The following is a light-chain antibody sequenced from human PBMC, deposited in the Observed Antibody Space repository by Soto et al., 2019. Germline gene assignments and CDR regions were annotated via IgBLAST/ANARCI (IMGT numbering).Light chain of an antibody. CDR3: ISHAGTINFNQI. CDR1: SSDVGAYNY. CDR2: EVN. V-gene: IGLV2-8*01. J-gene: IGLJ1*01. Sequence: QSVLTQPPSASGSPGQSFTISCTGTSSDVGAYNYVSWYQHHPGKAPKLMVYEVNKRPSGVPDRFSGSKSGNTASLTVSGLQAEDEADYYCISHAGTINFNQIFGTGTKGTVL.